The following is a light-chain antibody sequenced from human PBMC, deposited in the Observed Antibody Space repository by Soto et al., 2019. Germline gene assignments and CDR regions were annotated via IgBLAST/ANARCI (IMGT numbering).Light chain of an antibody. CDR2: EVS. CDR1: SSDVGGYKH. V-gene: IGLV2-14*01. CDR3: NSQSSNGIRV. J-gene: IGLJ1*01. Sequence: QSVLTQPASVSGSPGQSITISCTGTSSDVGGYKHVSWYQHHPGKAPKLMIYEVSNRPSGVSDRFSGSKSCYSASLTISGFQADDEVDDYCNSQSSNGIRVFGTGTKLTVL.